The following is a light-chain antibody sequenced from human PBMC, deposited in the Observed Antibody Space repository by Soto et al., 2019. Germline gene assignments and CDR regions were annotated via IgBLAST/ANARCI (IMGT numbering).Light chain of an antibody. CDR1: PCVSSC. V-gene: IGKV3-11*01. J-gene: IGKJ5*01. CDR2: DAS. Sequence: EVVLTQSPATLSLSPGERATLSCRASPCVSSCLAWYQQKPCQAPRLHIYDASNRATGIPARFSGSGSGTDFTLTINSLDPEDFAVYYCQQCSNWPPVTFGQGTRLEIK. CDR3: QQCSNWPPVT.